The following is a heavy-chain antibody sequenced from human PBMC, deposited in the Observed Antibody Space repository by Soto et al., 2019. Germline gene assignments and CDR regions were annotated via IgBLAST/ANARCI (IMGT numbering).Heavy chain of an antibody. V-gene: IGHV1-46*01. J-gene: IGHJ6*02. D-gene: IGHD3-22*01. CDR3: ARDSTMIVVAQYTYYYYGMDV. CDR2: INPSGGST. CDR1: GYTFTSYY. Sequence: GASVKVSCKASGYTFTSYYMYWVRQAPGQGLEWMGIINPSGGSTSYAQKFQGRVTMTRDTSTSTVYMELSSLRSEDTAVYYCARDSTMIVVAQYTYYYYGMDVWGQGTTVTVSS.